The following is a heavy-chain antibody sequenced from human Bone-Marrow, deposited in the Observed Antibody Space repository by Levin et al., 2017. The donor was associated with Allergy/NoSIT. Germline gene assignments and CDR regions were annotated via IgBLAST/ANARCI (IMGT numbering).Heavy chain of an antibody. CDR1: GFTFSSSW. V-gene: IGHV3-74*01. Sequence: LSLTCAASGFTFSSSWMHWVRQAPGKGLVWVSRIKSDGSSTSYADSVKGRFTISRDNAKNTLYLQMNSLRAEDTAVYYCARDFGSTSSLCNWFDPWGQGTLVTVSS. J-gene: IGHJ5*02. CDR3: ARDFGSTSSLCNWFDP. CDR2: IKSDGSST. D-gene: IGHD2-2*01.